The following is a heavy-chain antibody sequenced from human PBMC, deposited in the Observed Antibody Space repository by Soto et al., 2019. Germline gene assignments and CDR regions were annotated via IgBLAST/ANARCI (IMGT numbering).Heavy chain of an antibody. J-gene: IGHJ6*02. Sequence: PSVTLSLTCAVYGGSFSGYYWSWIRQPPGKGLEWIGEINHSGSTNYNPSLKSRVTISVDTSKNQFSLKLSSVTAADTPVYYCARGWVDCSSTSCYSWYYYYYYGMDVWGQGTTVTVSS. D-gene: IGHD2-2*01. CDR3: ARGWVDCSSTSCYSWYYYYYYGMDV. V-gene: IGHV4-34*01. CDR1: GGSFSGYY. CDR2: INHSGST.